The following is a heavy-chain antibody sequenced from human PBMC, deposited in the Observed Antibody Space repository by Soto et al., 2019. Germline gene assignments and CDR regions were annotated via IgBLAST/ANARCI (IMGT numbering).Heavy chain of an antibody. D-gene: IGHD1-26*01. V-gene: IGHV3-30-3*01. CDR1: GFTFSSYA. J-gene: IGHJ6*02. CDR2: ISYDGSNK. CDR3: ARTYSGSYYGGHPAPDYYYGMDV. Sequence: GGSLRLSCAASGFTFSSYAMHWVRQAPGKGLEWVAVISYDGSNKYYADSVKGRFTISRDNSKNTLYLQMNSLRAEDTAVYYCARTYSGSYYGGHPAPDYYYGMDVWGQGTTVTVSS.